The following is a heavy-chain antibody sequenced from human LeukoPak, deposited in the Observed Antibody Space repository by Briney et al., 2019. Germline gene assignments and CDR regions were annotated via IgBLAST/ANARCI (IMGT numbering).Heavy chain of an antibody. CDR2: IYYSGST. Sequence: SETLSLTCTVSGESINSFYWSWIRQPPGKGLEWIGNIYYSGSTYYNPSLKSRVTISVDTSENQFSLKLSSVTAADTAVYYCARRAGGYYDSSGLYFDYWGQGTLVTVSS. V-gene: IGHV4-39*01. CDR1: GESINSFY. D-gene: IGHD3-22*01. CDR3: ARRAGGYYDSSGLYFDY. J-gene: IGHJ4*02.